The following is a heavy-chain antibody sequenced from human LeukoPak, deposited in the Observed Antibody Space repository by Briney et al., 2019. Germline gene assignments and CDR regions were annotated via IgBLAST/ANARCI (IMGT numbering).Heavy chain of an antibody. J-gene: IGHJ3*02. Sequence: KPSETLSLTCAVYGGPFSSYYWTWIRQSPGKGLEWIGEINHNKSTYYNPSLKSRVTISVDTSKNQFSLKLSSVTAADTAVYYCARARAGYSSGWYGNAFDIWGQGTMVTVSS. CDR1: GGPFSSYY. V-gene: IGHV4-34*01. D-gene: IGHD6-19*01. CDR2: INHNKST. CDR3: ARARAGYSSGWYGNAFDI.